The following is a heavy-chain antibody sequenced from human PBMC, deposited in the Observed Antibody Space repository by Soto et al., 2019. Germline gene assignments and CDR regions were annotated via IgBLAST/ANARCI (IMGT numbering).Heavy chain of an antibody. CDR1: GDSISSSSYY. CDR3: ARQTGGFGYYFDY. V-gene: IGHV4-39*01. Sequence: SETLSLTCTVSGDSISSSSYYWGWVRQPPGKELEWIGAIYYSGSTYYHPSLKSRATIFVDTSKNQFSLRLTSLTAADTAVYFCARQTGGFGYYFDYWGQGTLVTVSS. CDR2: IYYSGST. J-gene: IGHJ4*02. D-gene: IGHD3-16*01.